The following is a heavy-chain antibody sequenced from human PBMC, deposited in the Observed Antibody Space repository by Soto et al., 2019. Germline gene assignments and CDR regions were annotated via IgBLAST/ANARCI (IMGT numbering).Heavy chain of an antibody. J-gene: IGHJ6*02. CDR2: IIPIFGTA. CDR1: GGTFSSYA. V-gene: IGHV1-69*01. D-gene: IGHD2-15*01. CDR3: ARDRRRNIVVVVAATRYYYGMDV. Sequence: QVQLVRSGAEVKKPGSSVKVSCKASGGTFSSYAISWVRQAPGQGLEWMGGIIPIFGTANYAQKFQGRVTITADESTSTAYMELSSLRSEDTAVYYCARDRRRNIVVVVAATRYYYGMDVWGQGTTVTVSS.